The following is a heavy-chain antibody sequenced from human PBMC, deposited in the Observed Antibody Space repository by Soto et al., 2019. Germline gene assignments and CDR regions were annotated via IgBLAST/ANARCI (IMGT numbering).Heavy chain of an antibody. D-gene: IGHD3-3*01. Sequence: GASVKVSCKASGYTFTSYYMHWVRQAPGQGLEWMGIINPSGGSTSYAQKFQGRVTMTRDTSTSTVYMELSSLRSEDTAVYYCARGENVLRFLEWQQGYFDYWGQGTLVTVSS. CDR1: GYTFTSYY. J-gene: IGHJ4*02. CDR3: ARGENVLRFLEWQQGYFDY. V-gene: IGHV1-46*01. CDR2: INPSGGST.